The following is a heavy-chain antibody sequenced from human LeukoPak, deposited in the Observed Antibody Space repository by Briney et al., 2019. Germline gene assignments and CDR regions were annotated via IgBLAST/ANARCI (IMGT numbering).Heavy chain of an antibody. CDR1: GGTFSSYA. J-gene: IGHJ4*02. Sequence: SVKVSCKASGGTFSSYAISWVRQAPGQGLEWMGGIIPIFGTANYAQKFQGRVTITADKSTCTAYMELSSLRSEDTAVYYCARALLGSSWPFDYWGQGTLVTVSS. CDR2: IIPIFGTA. D-gene: IGHD6-13*01. V-gene: IGHV1-69*06. CDR3: ARALLGSSWPFDY.